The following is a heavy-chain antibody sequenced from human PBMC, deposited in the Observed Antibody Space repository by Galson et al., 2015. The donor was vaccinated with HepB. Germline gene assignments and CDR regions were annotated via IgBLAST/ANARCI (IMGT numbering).Heavy chain of an antibody. CDR2: ISGSGGST. CDR1: GFTFSSYA. D-gene: IGHD6-25*01. CDR3: AKGVPSGITATVFGL. V-gene: IGHV3-23*01. J-gene: IGHJ4*02. Sequence: SLRLSCAASGFTFSSYAMSWVRQAPGKGLEWASVISGSGGSTDYTDSVKGRFTISRDNAKNTLYLQMNSLRAEDTAVYYCAKGVPSGITATVFGLWGQGTLVTVSS.